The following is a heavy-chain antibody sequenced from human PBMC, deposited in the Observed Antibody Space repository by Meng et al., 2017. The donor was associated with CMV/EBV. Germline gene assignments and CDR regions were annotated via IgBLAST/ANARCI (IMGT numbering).Heavy chain of an antibody. D-gene: IGHD3-3*01. CDR2: ISYDGSNK. Sequence: GESLKISCAASGFTFSSYEMNWVRQAPGKGLEWVAVISYDGSNKYYADSVKGRFTISKDNSKNTLYLQMNSLRAEDTAVYYCAREGLRTIFDRTYYYYGMDVWGQGTTVTVSS. CDR3: AREGLRTIFDRTYYYYGMDV. V-gene: IGHV3-30*04. CDR1: GFTFSSYE. J-gene: IGHJ6*02.